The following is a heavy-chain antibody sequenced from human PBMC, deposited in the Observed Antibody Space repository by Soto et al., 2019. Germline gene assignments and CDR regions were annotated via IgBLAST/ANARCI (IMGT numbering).Heavy chain of an antibody. J-gene: IGHJ5*02. V-gene: IGHV4-30-2*05. Sequence: SETLSLTCAVSGGSISSGGYSWSWIRQPPGKGLEWIGYIYHSGSTYYNPSLKSRVTISVDTSKNQFSLKLSSVTAADTAVYYCARDPLGLNWFDPWGQGTLVTVSS. CDR1: GGSISSGGYS. CDR2: IYHSGST. CDR3: ARDPLGLNWFDP.